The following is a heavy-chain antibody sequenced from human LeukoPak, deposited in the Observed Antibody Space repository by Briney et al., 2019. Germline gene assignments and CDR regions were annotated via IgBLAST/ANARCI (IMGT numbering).Heavy chain of an antibody. D-gene: IGHD3-3*01. CDR3: ARGSSDYDFWSGLFIGRLPPNSMDV. CDR1: GYTFTSYG. CDR2: ISAYNGNT. Sequence: ASVKVSCKASGYTFTSYGISWVRQAPGQGLEWMGWISAYNGNTNYAQKLQGRVTMTTDTSTSTAYMELRSLRSDDTAVYYCARGSSDYDFWSGLFIGRLPPNSMDVWGQGTTVTVSS. J-gene: IGHJ6*02. V-gene: IGHV1-18*01.